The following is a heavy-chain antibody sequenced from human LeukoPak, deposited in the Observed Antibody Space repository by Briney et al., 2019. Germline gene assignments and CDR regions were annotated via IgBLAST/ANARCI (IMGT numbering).Heavy chain of an antibody. J-gene: IGHJ6*04. D-gene: IGHD3-10*02. CDR1: GFTFSSYE. CDR2: ISSSGSTI. CDR3: AGRGITMIGGD. Sequence: GGSLRLSYAASGFTFSSYEMNWVRQATGEGLEWVSYISSSGSTIYYADSVKGRFTISRDNAKNSLSLQMNSLRAEDTAVYYCAGRGITMIGGDWGKGTTVTISS. V-gene: IGHV3-48*03.